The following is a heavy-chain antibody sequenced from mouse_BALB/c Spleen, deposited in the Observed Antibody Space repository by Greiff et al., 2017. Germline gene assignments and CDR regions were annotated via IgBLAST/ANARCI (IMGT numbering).Heavy chain of an antibody. J-gene: IGHJ4*01. V-gene: IGHV1S81*02. CDR2: INPSNGGT. CDR1: GYTFTSYY. CDR3: TRNYRYAMDY. D-gene: IGHD2-14*01. Sequence: QVQLQQSGAELVKPGASVKLSCKASGYTFTSYYMYWVKQRPGQGLEWIGEINPSNGGTNFNEKFKSEATLTVDKSSSTAYMQLSSLTSEDSAVYYCTRNYRYAMDYWGQGTSVTVSS.